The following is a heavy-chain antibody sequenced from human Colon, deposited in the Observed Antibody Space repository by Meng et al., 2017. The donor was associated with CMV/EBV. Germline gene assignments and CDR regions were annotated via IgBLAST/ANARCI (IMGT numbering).Heavy chain of an antibody. V-gene: IGHV4-34*01. J-gene: IGHJ4*02. Sequence: GSLRLSCVVYDGSFTAYFWTWIRQSPGKGLEWIGQINDSGSTNYNSSLKSRVTMSVDASKNQFSLRLHSVTAADTGVYYCVRGHPTYGLLRLDYWGQGTLVTVSS. D-gene: IGHD4-17*01. CDR1: DGSFTAYF. CDR3: VRGHPTYGLLRLDY. CDR2: INDSGST.